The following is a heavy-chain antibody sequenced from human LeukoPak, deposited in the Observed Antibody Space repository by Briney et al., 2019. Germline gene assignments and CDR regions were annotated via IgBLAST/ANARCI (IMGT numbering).Heavy chain of an antibody. Sequence: GASVKVSCKASGYTFTSYAMHWVRQAPGQRLEWMGWINAGNGNTKYSQKFLGRVTITRDTSASTAYMELSSLRSEDTAVYYCARASIAVAGELDYWGQGTLVTVSS. CDR2: INAGNGNT. D-gene: IGHD6-19*01. CDR3: ARASIAVAGELDY. V-gene: IGHV1-3*01. CDR1: GYTFTSYA. J-gene: IGHJ4*02.